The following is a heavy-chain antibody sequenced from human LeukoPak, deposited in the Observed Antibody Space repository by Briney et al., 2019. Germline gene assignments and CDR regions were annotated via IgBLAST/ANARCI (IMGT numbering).Heavy chain of an antibody. CDR2: INHSGST. CDR3: ARSLLAKGYFDL. CDR1: GVSFGGYY. Sequence: PSETLSLTCAVYGVSFGGYYWSWIRQPPGKGLEWIGEINHSGSTNYNPSLKSRVTISVDTSKNQFFLKLSSVTAADSAVYYCARSLLAKGYFDLWGRGTLVTVSS. V-gene: IGHV4-34*01. J-gene: IGHJ2*01. D-gene: IGHD3-3*01.